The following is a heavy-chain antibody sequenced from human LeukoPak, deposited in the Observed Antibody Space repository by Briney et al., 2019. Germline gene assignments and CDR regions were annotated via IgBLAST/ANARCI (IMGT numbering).Heavy chain of an antibody. J-gene: IGHJ3*02. CDR3: AKDSGYYYGSGSCYIPDAFDI. CDR1: GFTFSSYA. D-gene: IGHD3-10*01. V-gene: IGHV3-23*01. CDR2: ISGSGGST. Sequence: PGGSLRLSCAASGFTFSSYAMSWVRQAPGKGLEWVSAISGSGGSTYYADSVKGRFTISRDNSKNTLYLQMNSLRAEDTAVYYCAKDSGYYYGSGSCYIPDAFDIWGRGTMVTVSS.